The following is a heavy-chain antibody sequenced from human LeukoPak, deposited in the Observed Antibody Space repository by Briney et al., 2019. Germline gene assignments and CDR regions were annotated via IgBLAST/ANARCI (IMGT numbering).Heavy chain of an antibody. CDR1: GGSFSGYY. J-gene: IGHJ5*02. D-gene: IGHD6-13*01. V-gene: IGHV4-59*01. CDR2: IYYSGST. CDR3: ARVAFGYSSSWYLGPNWFDP. Sequence: SETLSLTCAVYGGSFSGYYWSWIRQPPGKGLEWIGYIYYSGSTNYNPSLKSRVTISVDTSKNQFSLKLSSVTAADTAVYYCARVAFGYSSSWYLGPNWFDPWGQGTLVTVSS.